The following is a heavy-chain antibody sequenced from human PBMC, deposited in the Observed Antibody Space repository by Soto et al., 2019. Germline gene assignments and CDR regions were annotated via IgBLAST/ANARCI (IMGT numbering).Heavy chain of an antibody. Sequence: GASVKVSCKASGGTFSSYAISWVRQAPGQGLEWMGGIIPIFGTANYAQKFQGRVTITADESTSTAYMELSSLRSEDTAVYYCARGGCSGGSCYRNFDYWGQGTLVTVSS. CDR3: ARGGCSGGSCYRNFDY. CDR1: GGTFSSYA. V-gene: IGHV1-69*13. CDR2: IIPIFGTA. J-gene: IGHJ4*02. D-gene: IGHD2-15*01.